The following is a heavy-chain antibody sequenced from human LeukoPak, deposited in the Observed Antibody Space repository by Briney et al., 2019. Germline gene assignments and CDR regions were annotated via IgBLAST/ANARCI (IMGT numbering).Heavy chain of an antibody. V-gene: IGHV3-7*01. CDR1: GFTFSSHW. Sequence: GGSLRLSCAASGFTFSSHWMTWVRQAPGKGLEWVASINQDGSERYYVDSVKGRFTISRDNAKNSLYLQMNSLRAEDTAVYYCARDSEYSSSFAFDIWGQGTMVTVSS. CDR3: ARDSEYSSSFAFDI. D-gene: IGHD6-13*01. CDR2: INQDGSER. J-gene: IGHJ3*02.